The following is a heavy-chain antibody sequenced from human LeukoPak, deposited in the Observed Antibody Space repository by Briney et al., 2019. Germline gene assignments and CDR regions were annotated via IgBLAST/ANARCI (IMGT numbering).Heavy chain of an antibody. J-gene: IGHJ6*02. V-gene: IGHV4-59*01. CDR3: ARGDPQTTVPEGMDV. CDR2: IYYSGTT. D-gene: IGHD4-17*01. Sequence: SETLSLTCTVSGGSISYYYWRWIRQSPGKGLEWIGYIYYSGTTNYNTSLKSRVTISVDTSKNQFSLQLRSVTAADTAVYYCARGDPQTTVPEGMDVWGQGTTVTVSS. CDR1: GGSISYYY.